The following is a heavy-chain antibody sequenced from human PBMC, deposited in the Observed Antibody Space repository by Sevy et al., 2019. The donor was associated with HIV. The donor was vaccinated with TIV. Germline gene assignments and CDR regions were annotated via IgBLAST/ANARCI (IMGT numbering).Heavy chain of an antibody. CDR1: GFTFSSYG. J-gene: IGHJ4*02. V-gene: IGHV3-30*02. D-gene: IGHD7-27*01. CDR3: AKDPLISLGADLFDS. CDR2: INYDGCDK. Sequence: GGSLRLSCATSGFTFSSYGMHWVRQAPGKGLQWVSFINYDGCDKKYGDSVKGRFTISRDNSKNTLYLQMNSLRAEDTGVYYCAKDPLISLGADLFDSWGQGTLVTVSS.